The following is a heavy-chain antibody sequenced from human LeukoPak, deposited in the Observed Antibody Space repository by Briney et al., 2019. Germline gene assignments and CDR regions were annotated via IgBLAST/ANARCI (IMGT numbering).Heavy chain of an antibody. Sequence: PGGSLRLSCAASGFTFSSYGMHWVRQAPGKGLEWVVVISYDGSKEDYADSVKGRFTISRDNSKNTMYLQMNSLRAEDTAVYYCAVVVITYFDYWGQGTLVTVSS. V-gene: IGHV3-30*04. J-gene: IGHJ4*02. CDR1: GFTFSSYG. CDR2: ISYDGSKE. D-gene: IGHD3-22*01. CDR3: AVVVITYFDY.